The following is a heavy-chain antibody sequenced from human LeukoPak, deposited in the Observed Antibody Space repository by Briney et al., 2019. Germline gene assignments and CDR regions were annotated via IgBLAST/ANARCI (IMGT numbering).Heavy chain of an antibody. CDR2: ISSSGSTI. Sequence: GSLRLSCAASGFTFSSYEMNWVRQAPGKGLEWVSYISSSGSTIYYADSVKGRFTISRDNAKNSLYLQMNSLRAEDTAVYYCARGLRFLEWLFPFDYWGQGTLVTVSS. CDR3: ARGLRFLEWLFPFDY. D-gene: IGHD3-3*01. J-gene: IGHJ4*02. V-gene: IGHV3-48*03. CDR1: GFTFSSYE.